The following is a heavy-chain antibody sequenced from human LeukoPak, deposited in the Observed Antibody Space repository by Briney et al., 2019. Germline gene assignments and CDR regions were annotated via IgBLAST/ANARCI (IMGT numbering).Heavy chain of an antibody. CDR2: IYPGDSDT. CDR3: ARSVASSSWYSFDY. Sequence: GESLKISCKGSGYSFTSYWMGWVRQMPGKGLEWMGIIYPGDSDTRYSPSFQGQVTISADKSISTAYLQWSSLKASDTGMYYCARSVASSSWYSFDYWGQGTLVTVSS. CDR1: GYSFTSYW. V-gene: IGHV5-51*01. J-gene: IGHJ4*02. D-gene: IGHD6-13*01.